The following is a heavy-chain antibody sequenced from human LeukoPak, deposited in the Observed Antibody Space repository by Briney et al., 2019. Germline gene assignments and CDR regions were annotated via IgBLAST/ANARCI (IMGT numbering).Heavy chain of an antibody. D-gene: IGHD3-3*01. CDR2: IIPIFGTA. J-gene: IGHJ4*02. CDR1: GGTFSSYA. CDR3: ARGVRVLRFLEWQGYYFDY. Sequence: SVKVSCKASGGTFSSYAISWVRQAPGQGLEWMGGIIPIFGTANYAQKFQGRVTITTDESTSTAYMELSSLRSEGTAVYYCARGVRVLRFLEWQGYYFDYWGQGTLVTVSS. V-gene: IGHV1-69*05.